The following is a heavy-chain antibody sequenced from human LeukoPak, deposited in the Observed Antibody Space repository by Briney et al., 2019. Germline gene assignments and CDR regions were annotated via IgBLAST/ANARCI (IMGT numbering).Heavy chain of an antibody. CDR2: IKSKTDGGTT. CDR3: TTDWPEAYYGDYYFDY. Sequence: PGGSLRLSCAASGFTFSNAWMSWVRQAPGKGLEWVGRIKSKTDGGTTDYAAPVKGRFTISRDDSKNTLYLQMNSLKTEDTAVYYCTTDWPEAYYGDYYFDYWGQGTLVTVSS. V-gene: IGHV3-15*01. CDR1: GFTFSNAW. D-gene: IGHD4-17*01. J-gene: IGHJ4*02.